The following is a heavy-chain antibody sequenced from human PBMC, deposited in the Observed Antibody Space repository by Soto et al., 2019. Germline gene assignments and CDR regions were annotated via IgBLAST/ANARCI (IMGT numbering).Heavy chain of an antibody. J-gene: IGHJ6*02. CDR2: ISAYNGNT. CDR1: GYTFTSYG. D-gene: IGHD5-12*01. CDR3: ATDPWGGYASRDYYYYGMDV. V-gene: IGHV1-18*01. Sequence: QVQLVQSGAEVKKPGASVKVSCKASGYTFTSYGISWVRQAPGQGLEWMGWISAYNGNTNYAQKLQGRVTMTTDTSTSTAYMELRSLRSDDTAVYYCATDPWGGYASRDYYYYGMDVWGQGTTVTVSS.